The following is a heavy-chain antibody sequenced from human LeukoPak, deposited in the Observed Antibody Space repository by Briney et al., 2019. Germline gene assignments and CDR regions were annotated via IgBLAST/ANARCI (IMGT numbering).Heavy chain of an antibody. V-gene: IGHV1-2*02. J-gene: IGHJ4*02. Sequence: ASVKVSCKASGYTFTGYYMHWVRQAPGQGLEWVGWINPNSGGTNYAQKFQGRVTMTRDTSISTAYMELSRLRSDDTAVYYCATDYYDSSGLGYWGQGTLVTVSS. CDR2: INPNSGGT. CDR3: ATDYYDSSGLGY. D-gene: IGHD3-22*01. CDR1: GYTFTGYY.